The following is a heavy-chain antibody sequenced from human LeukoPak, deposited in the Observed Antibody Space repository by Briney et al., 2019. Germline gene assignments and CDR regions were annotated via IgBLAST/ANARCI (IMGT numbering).Heavy chain of an antibody. V-gene: IGHV3-74*01. CDR1: GFIFSNYW. CDR2: INTDGSTT. Sequence: GGSLRLSCAASGFIFSNYWMHWVRQVPGKGLVWVSRINTDGSTTSYADSLKGRFTISRDNAKNMVYLQMNSLRAEDTAVYYCAKGTSSSPGQWGQGTPVTVSS. CDR3: AKGTSSSPGQ. J-gene: IGHJ4*02. D-gene: IGHD6-6*01.